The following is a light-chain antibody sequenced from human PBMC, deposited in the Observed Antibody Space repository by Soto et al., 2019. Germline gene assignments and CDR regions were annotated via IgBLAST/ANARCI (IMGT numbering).Light chain of an antibody. CDR2: GAS. V-gene: IGKV3-15*01. CDR1: QSVSSN. Sequence: EIVMTQSPATLSVSPGERATLSCRASQSVSSNLALYKQKPGQAPRLLIYGASTRDTGIPASFSGSGSGTEFTLTISSLQSEDFAVYYCQQYNNWPWTFGQGTKVEIQ. CDR3: QQYNNWPWT. J-gene: IGKJ1*01.